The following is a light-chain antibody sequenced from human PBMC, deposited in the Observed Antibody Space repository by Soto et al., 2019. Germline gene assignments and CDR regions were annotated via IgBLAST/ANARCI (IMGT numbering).Light chain of an antibody. CDR2: EGS. Sequence: QSALTQPASVSGSPGQSITISCTGTSSDVESYNLVYWYQPHPGKDPKLMIYEGSKRPSGVSNRFSGSKSGNTASLTISGLKAEDEADYYCCSYATDSTLIFGGGTKLTVL. CDR3: CSYATDSTLI. V-gene: IGLV2-23*01. J-gene: IGLJ2*01. CDR1: SSDVESYNL.